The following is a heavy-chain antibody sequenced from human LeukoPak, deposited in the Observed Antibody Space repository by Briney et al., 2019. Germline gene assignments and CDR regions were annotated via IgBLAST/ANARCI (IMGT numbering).Heavy chain of an antibody. V-gene: IGHV1-69*01. CDR2: IIPIFVTA. D-gene: IGHD6-19*01. CDR3: ARDPKVVDSSGWYWFDP. Sequence: ASVKVSCKASGGTFTSYAISWVRHAPGQGLEWMGGIIPIFVTANYAEKCQGRVTITADESTSTAYMELRSLRSEDTAVYYCARDPKVVDSSGWYWFDPWGQGTLVTVSS. CDR1: GGTFTSYA. J-gene: IGHJ5*02.